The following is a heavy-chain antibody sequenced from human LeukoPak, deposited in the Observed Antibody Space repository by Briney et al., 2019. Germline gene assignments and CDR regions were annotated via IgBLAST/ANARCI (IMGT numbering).Heavy chain of an antibody. CDR2: INPAGGAA. CDR1: GYPFLRFC. Sequence: ASVTVSCTASGYPFLRFCIHWVRQAPGQGLEWMGKINPAGGAASYAQRFQGRVTVTRDTSASTVYMELSSLRSEDTAVYYRARNTREFLGGYYFDYWGQGALVTVSS. J-gene: IGHJ4*02. D-gene: IGHD3-10*01. CDR3: ARNTREFLGGYYFDY. V-gene: IGHV1-46*01.